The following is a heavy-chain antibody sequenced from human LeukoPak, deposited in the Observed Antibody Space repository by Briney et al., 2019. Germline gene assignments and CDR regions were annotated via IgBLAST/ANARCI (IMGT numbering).Heavy chain of an antibody. Sequence: GGSLRLSCAASGFTFSSYWMHWVRQAPGEGLVWVSDINSDGSSIRYADSVKGRFTISRDNAKNTLYLQMNSLRAEDTAVYCCARVPVVVEDFDYWGQGTLVTVSS. D-gene: IGHD3-22*01. CDR1: GFTFSSYW. J-gene: IGHJ4*02. CDR2: INSDGSSI. V-gene: IGHV3-74*01. CDR3: ARVPVVVEDFDY.